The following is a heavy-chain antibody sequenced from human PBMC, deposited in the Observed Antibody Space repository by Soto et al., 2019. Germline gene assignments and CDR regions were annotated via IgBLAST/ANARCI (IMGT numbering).Heavy chain of an antibody. CDR2: IDPSDSYT. Sequence: PGESLKISCKGPGYSFTSYWISWVRQMPGKGLEWMGRIDPSDSYTNYSPSFQGQVTISADKSISTAYLQWSSLKASDTAMYYCARTLIADYYYYGMDVWGQGTKVTVSS. J-gene: IGHJ6*02. V-gene: IGHV5-10-1*04. CDR3: ARTLIADYYYYGMDV. CDR1: GYSFTSYW. D-gene: IGHD6-13*01.